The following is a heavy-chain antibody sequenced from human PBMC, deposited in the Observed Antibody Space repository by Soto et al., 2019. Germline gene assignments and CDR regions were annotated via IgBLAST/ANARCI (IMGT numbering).Heavy chain of an antibody. CDR1: GFTVSNNY. V-gene: IGHV3-53*01. CDR3: ARDYSSTLSNPFDH. CDR2: IYSVGNR. Sequence: PGGSLRLSCAVSGFTVSNNYMSWVRQAPDKGPEWVAVIYSVGNRYYADSVKGRFSVSRDSAKNTLYLQMDNLRAEDTAVYYCARDYSSTLSNPFDHWGQGTWVTVSS. J-gene: IGHJ4*02. D-gene: IGHD2-15*01.